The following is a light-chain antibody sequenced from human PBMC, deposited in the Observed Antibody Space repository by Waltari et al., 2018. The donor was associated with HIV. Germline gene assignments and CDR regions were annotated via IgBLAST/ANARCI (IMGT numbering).Light chain of an antibody. J-gene: IGKJ3*01. CDR1: QSLFLSSTKNNY. CDR2: WAS. CDR3: QQYYYFPQT. V-gene: IGKV4-1*01. Sequence: DVVMTQSPDSLALSLGERATINCMSIQSLFLSSTKNNYLAWYQQKPGQPPKLLIYWASTRESGVPDRFSGGGSGTDFTLTISSLQAEDVAVYFCQQYYYFPQTFGPGTKVDI.